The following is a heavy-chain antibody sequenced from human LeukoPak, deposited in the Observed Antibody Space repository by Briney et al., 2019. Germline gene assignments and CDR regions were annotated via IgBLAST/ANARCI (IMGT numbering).Heavy chain of an antibody. Sequence: GGSLRLSCAASGFTFSTYWMHWVRQAPGKGLVWVSRINRDGSSTSYADSVKGRFTISRDNAKNTLYLQMNSLRAEDTVVYYCARDRETYYDILTGYYTLGDAFDIWGQGTMVTVSS. J-gene: IGHJ3*02. D-gene: IGHD3-9*01. V-gene: IGHV3-74*01. CDR2: INRDGSST. CDR1: GFTFSTYW. CDR3: ARDRETYYDILTGYYTLGDAFDI.